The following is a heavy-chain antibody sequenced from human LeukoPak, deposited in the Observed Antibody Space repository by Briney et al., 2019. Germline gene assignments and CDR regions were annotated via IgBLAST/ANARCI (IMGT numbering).Heavy chain of an antibody. CDR3: ARGVPPCFDP. V-gene: IGHV3-33*01. Sequence: PGRSLRLSCAASGCTFSSYGMHWVRQAPGKGLEWVAIIWYDGSNKYYGDSVRGRFTISRDNSKNTLYLQMNSLRGEDTAVYYCARGVPPCFDPWGQGTLVTVSS. CDR2: IWYDGSNK. CDR1: GCTFSSYG. J-gene: IGHJ5*02. D-gene: IGHD3-10*01.